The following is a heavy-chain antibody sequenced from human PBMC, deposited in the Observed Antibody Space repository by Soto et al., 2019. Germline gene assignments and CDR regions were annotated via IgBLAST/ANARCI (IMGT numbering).Heavy chain of an antibody. CDR2: MNPNSANT. Sequence: QVQLVQSGAQVKKPGASVKVSCKASGYTFTNNDISWVRQANGQGLEWMGWMNPNSANTGYAQKFQGRVSMTRNTSISTAYMELSSLRSDDTAIYYCARMATSGTLNWFDPWGQGTLVIVSS. CDR1: GYTFTNND. V-gene: IGHV1-8*01. J-gene: IGHJ5*02. CDR3: ARMATSGTLNWFDP.